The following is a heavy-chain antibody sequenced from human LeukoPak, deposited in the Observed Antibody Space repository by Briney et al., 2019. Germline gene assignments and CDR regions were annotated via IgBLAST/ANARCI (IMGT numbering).Heavy chain of an antibody. CDR1: GFTFSTSA. D-gene: IGHD5-12*01. J-gene: IGHJ4*02. CDR2: IVIGSGNT. V-gene: IGHV1-58*01. Sequence: ASVKVSCKASGFTFSTSAVQWVRQARGQRLEWIGWIVIGSGNTNYAQKFRERVTITRDMSTSTTYMELSSLKSEDTAMYYCTALPAGGFRGAYWGQGALVTVSS. CDR3: TALPAGGFRGAY.